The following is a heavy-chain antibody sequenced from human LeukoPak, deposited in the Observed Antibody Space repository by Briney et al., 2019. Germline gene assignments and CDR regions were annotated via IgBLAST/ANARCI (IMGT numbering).Heavy chain of an antibody. CDR2: IYYSGST. D-gene: IGHD5-12*01. CDR3: ARGPSGGNYYYYGMDV. CDR1: GSSISSYY. Sequence: SETLSLTCTVSGSSISSYYWSWIRQPPGKGLEWIGYIYYSGSTNYNPSLKSRVTISVDTSKNQFSLKLSSVTAADTAVYYCARGPSGGNYYYYGMDVWGQGITVTVSS. J-gene: IGHJ6*02. V-gene: IGHV4-59*01.